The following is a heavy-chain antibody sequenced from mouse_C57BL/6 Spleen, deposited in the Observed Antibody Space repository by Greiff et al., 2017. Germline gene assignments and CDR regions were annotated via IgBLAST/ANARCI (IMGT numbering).Heavy chain of an antibody. CDR2: ISSGGSYT. J-gene: IGHJ4*01. D-gene: IGHD4-1*01. CDR1: GFTFSSYG. Sequence: EVKLVESGGDLVKPGGSLKLSCAASGFTFSSYGMSWVRQTPDKRLEWVATISSGGSYTYYPDSVKGRFTISRDNAKNTLYLQMSSLKSEDTAMYYCARQLVPDAMDYWGQGTSVTVSS. CDR3: ARQLVPDAMDY. V-gene: IGHV5-6*02.